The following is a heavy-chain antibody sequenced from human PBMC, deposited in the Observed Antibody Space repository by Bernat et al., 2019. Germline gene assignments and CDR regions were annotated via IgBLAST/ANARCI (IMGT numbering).Heavy chain of an antibody. CDR3: AREGGDDYGDTVHDAFDI. D-gene: IGHD4-17*01. V-gene: IGHV3-33*01. CDR1: GFTFSSYG. J-gene: IGHJ3*02. Sequence: QVQLVESGGGVVQPGRSLRLSCAASGFTFSSYGMHWVRQAPGKGLEWVAVIWYDGSNKYYADSVKGRFTISRDNSKNTLYLQMNSLRAEDMAVYYCAREGGDDYGDTVHDAFDIWGQGTMVTVSS. CDR2: IWYDGSNK.